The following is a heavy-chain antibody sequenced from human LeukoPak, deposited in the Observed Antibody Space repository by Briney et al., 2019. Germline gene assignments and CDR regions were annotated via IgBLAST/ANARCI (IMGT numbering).Heavy chain of an antibody. D-gene: IGHD2-2*01. V-gene: IGHV4-4*07. J-gene: IGHJ3*02. CDR3: ARDSFRRSSTGAFDI. Sequence: PSETLCLTCAVYGGSFRGYYYSWLRQPPGEGLEWIGRIYTSGSTNYTPSLKSRVTISVDTSKHQFYLKLTSVTAADTAVYYCARDSFRRSSTGAFDIWGQGTMVTVSS. CDR1: GGSFRGYY. CDR2: IYTSGST.